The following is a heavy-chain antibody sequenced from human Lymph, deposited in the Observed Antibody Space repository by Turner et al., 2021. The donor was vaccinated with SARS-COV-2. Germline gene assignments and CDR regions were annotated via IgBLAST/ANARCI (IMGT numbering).Heavy chain of an antibody. J-gene: IGHJ4*02. Sequence: QVHLVQSGAEVQKPGASVTVACKASGYTFTDYYMHWVRQAPGPWLEWMGLINPNSGGTNYAQKFQGRVTMTRDTSISTAYMELRWLRSDDTAVYFCARGESIAVAGTQYFDYWGQGTLVTVSS. D-gene: IGHD6-19*01. CDR3: ARGESIAVAGTQYFDY. CDR1: GYTFTDYY. CDR2: INPNSGGT. V-gene: IGHV1-2*02.